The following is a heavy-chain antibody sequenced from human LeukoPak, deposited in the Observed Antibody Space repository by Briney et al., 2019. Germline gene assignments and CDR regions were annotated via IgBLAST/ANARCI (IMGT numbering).Heavy chain of an antibody. CDR1: GYTFTHHG. CDR2: ISAYNGDT. CDR3: ARDPKRDIVVVPAAPRFNWFDP. Sequence: GASVKVSCKASGYTFTHHGITWVRQAPGQGLEWMGWISAYNGDTNYAQKFQGRVTMTTDTSTTTAYMELRSLRSDDTAVYYCARDPKRDIVVVPAAPRFNWFDPWGQGTLVTVSS. D-gene: IGHD2-2*01. V-gene: IGHV1-18*01. J-gene: IGHJ5*02.